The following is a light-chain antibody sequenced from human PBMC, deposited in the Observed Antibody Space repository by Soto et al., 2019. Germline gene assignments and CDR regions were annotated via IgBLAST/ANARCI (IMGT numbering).Light chain of an antibody. CDR1: ISDVGGYNY. CDR2: DVS. CDR3: SSYTSSSTYV. Sequence: QSALTQPASVSGSPVQSITISCTGTISDVGGYNYVSWYQQHPGKAPKLMIFDVSNRPSGVSNRFSGSKSGYTGSLTISGLQAEDEADYYCSSYTSSSTYVFGTGTKVTVL. J-gene: IGLJ1*01. V-gene: IGLV2-14*03.